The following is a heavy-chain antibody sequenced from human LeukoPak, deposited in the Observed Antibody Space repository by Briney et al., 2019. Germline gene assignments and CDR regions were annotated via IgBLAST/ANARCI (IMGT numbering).Heavy chain of an antibody. CDR3: AAVFFSSTVPYFDH. D-gene: IGHD2-2*01. CDR1: GFTFSISA. J-gene: IGHJ4*02. V-gene: IGHV1-58*02. Sequence: GTSVKVSCKASGFTFSISAIQWVRQVRGQRLEWIVWIVVGSGNTNYAQKFQDRVTITKDMSTMTAYMELSSLRSEDTALYYCAAVFFSSTVPYFDHWAQGTLVTVSS. CDR2: IVVGSGNT.